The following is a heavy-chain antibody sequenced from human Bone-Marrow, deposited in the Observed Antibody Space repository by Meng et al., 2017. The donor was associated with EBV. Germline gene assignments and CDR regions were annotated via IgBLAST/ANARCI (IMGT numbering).Heavy chain of an antibody. CDR1: GGSISSSTW. CDR3: ARRDYYDDTGYFDY. V-gene: IGHV4-4*02. CDR2: IHHVGST. Sequence: QVQLQESGPGLVKPSGTLSLTCAVSGGSISSSTWWSWVRQSPGEGLEWIGEIHHVGSTNYNPSLKSRVTISIDKSKKQFSLKLSSVTAADTAVYYCARRDYYDDTGYFDYWGQGTLVTVSS. J-gene: IGHJ4*02. D-gene: IGHD3-16*01.